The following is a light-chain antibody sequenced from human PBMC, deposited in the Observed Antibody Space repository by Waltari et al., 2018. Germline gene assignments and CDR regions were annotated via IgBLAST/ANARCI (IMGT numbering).Light chain of an antibody. J-gene: IGKJ1*01. V-gene: IGKV3-20*01. CDR2: HAS. CDR1: QSISKY. Sequence: ENVLTQYPGTLSLSSGESVTLSCRASQSISKYLAWYQQKPGQAPRLLIYHASIRPAGIPDRFSGSGSGTDFSLSISRLEPEDFAVYYCQQYESFPVTFGQGTKVEIK. CDR3: QQYESFPVT.